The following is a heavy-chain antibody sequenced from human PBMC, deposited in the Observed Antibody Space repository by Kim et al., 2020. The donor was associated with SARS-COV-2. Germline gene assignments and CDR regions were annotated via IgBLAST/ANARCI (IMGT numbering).Heavy chain of an antibody. CDR3: ARDYRLGIDPYYFDY. CDR1: GFSFGDYY. CDR2: ISSASSYT. V-gene: IGHV3-11*05. D-gene: IGHD1-20*01. Sequence: GGSLRLSCAASGFSFGDYYMSWIRQAPGKGPEWVSYISSASSYTKYADSVKGRFTISRDNAKKSLYLQMNSLRAEDTAVYYCARDYRLGIDPYYFDYWGQGTLVTVSS. J-gene: IGHJ4*02.